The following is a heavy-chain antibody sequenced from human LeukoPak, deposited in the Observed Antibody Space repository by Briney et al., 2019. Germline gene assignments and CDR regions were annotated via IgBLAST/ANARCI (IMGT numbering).Heavy chain of an antibody. CDR2: ISSSSSYI. CDR1: GFTVSSNY. CDR3: ARDRKAYYYDSDAFDI. Sequence: GGSLRLSCAASGFTVSSNYMSWVRQAPGKGLEWVSSISSSSSYIYYADSVKGRFTISRDNAKNSLYLQMNSLRAEDTAVYYCARDRKAYYYDSDAFDIWGQGTMVTVSS. V-gene: IGHV3-21*01. D-gene: IGHD3-22*01. J-gene: IGHJ3*02.